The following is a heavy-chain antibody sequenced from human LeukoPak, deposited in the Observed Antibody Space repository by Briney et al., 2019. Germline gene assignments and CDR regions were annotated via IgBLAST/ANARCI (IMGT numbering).Heavy chain of an antibody. CDR2: ISYDGSNK. CDR3: AKPPLYDFWSGYFDY. CDR1: RFTFSSYG. V-gene: IGHV3-30*18. D-gene: IGHD3-3*01. J-gene: IGHJ4*02. Sequence: GGSLRLSCAASRFTFSSYGMHWVRQAPGKGLEWVAVISYDGSNKYYADSVKGRFTISRDNSKNTLYLQMNSLRAEDTAVYYCAKPPLYDFWSGYFDYWGQGTLVTVSS.